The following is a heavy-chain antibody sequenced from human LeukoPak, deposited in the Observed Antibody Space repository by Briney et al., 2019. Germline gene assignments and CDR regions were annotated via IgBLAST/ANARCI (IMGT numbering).Heavy chain of an antibody. D-gene: IGHD3-22*01. V-gene: IGHV3-9*01. Sequence: SGGSLRLSCAASGFTFDDYAMHWVRQAPGKGLGWVSGISWNSGSIGYADSVKGRFTISRDNAKNSLYLQMNSLRAEDTALYYCAKEDYDGCSYWGQGTLVTVSS. CDR3: AKEDYDGCSY. J-gene: IGHJ4*02. CDR1: GFTFDDYA. CDR2: ISWNSGSI.